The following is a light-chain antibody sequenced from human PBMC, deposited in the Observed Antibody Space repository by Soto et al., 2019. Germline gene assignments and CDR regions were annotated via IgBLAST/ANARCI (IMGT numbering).Light chain of an antibody. CDR2: GAS. CDR1: QSVSSSY. Sequence: MVMTQSPATRSLSPGERATLSCRASQSVSSSYLAWYQQKPGQAPRLLIYGASSRATGIPDRFSGSGSGTDFTLTISRMAPEDFAVYYCQQYGSSITFGQGTRLEIK. V-gene: IGKV3-20*01. J-gene: IGKJ5*01. CDR3: QQYGSSIT.